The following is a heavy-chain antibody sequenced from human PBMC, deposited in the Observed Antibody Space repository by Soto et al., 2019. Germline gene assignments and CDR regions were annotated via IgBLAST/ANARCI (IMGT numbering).Heavy chain of an antibody. CDR3: ARSCTDYYDSSGYYLAFDY. CDR1: GYTFTSYG. CDR2: ISAYNGNT. J-gene: IGHJ4*02. V-gene: IGHV1-18*01. D-gene: IGHD3-22*01. Sequence: ASVKVSCKASGYTFTSYGISWVRQAPGQGLEWMGWISAYNGNTNYAQKLQGRVTMTTDTSTSTAYMELRSLRSDDTAVYYCARSCTDYYDSSGYYLAFDYWGQGTLVTVS.